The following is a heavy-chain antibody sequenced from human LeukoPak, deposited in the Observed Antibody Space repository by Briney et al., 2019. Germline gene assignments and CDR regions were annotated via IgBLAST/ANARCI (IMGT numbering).Heavy chain of an antibody. CDR3: ARPLGYYDFWSGPAGDAFDI. V-gene: IGHV3-7*01. CDR2: IKQDGSEK. Sequence: GGSLRLSCAASGFTFSSYWMSWVRQAPGKGLEWVANIKQDGSEKYYVDSVKGRFTISRDNAKNSLYLQMNSLRAEDTAVYYCARPLGYYDFWSGPAGDAFDIWGQGTMVTVSS. J-gene: IGHJ3*02. D-gene: IGHD3-3*01. CDR1: GFTFSSYW.